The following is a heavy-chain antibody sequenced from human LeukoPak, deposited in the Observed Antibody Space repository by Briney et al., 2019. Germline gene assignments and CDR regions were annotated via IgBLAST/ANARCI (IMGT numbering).Heavy chain of an antibody. D-gene: IGHD2-15*01. CDR2: IYYSGST. Sequence: KPSETLSLTCTVSGGSISSYYWSWIRQPPGKGLGWIGYIYYSGSTNYNPSLKSRVTISVDTSKNQFSLKLSSVTAADTAVYYCARGPYCSGGSCLPDFDYWGQGTLVTVSS. V-gene: IGHV4-59*01. J-gene: IGHJ4*02. CDR3: ARGPYCSGGSCLPDFDY. CDR1: GGSISSYY.